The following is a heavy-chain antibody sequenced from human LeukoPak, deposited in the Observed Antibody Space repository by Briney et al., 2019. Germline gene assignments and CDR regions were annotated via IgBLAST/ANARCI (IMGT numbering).Heavy chain of an antibody. CDR1: GGSISSGGYY. CDR2: IYYSGST. V-gene: IGHV4-31*03. J-gene: IGHJ4*02. CDR3: ARAWAHYYDSPDY. Sequence: MSSQTLSLTCTVSGGSISSGGYYWSWIRQHPGKGLEWIGYIYYSGSTYYNPSLKSRVTISVDTSKNQFSLKLSSVTAADTAVYYCARAWAHYYDSPDYWGQGTLVTVSS. D-gene: IGHD3-22*01.